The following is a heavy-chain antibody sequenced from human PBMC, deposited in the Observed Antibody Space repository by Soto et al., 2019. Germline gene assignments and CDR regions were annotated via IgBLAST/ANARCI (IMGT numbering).Heavy chain of an antibody. Sequence: EVQLVQSGAEVKTPGESLRISCKGSGYSFTSYWISWVRQMPGKGLEWMGRIDPSDSYTNYSPSFQGHVTISADKSISTAYLQWSSLKASDTAMYYCARTDYWNDSPYYYGMDVWGQGTTVTVSS. V-gene: IGHV5-10-1*03. J-gene: IGHJ6*02. CDR1: GYSFTSYW. CDR2: IDPSDSYT. CDR3: ARTDYWNDSPYYYGMDV. D-gene: IGHD1-1*01.